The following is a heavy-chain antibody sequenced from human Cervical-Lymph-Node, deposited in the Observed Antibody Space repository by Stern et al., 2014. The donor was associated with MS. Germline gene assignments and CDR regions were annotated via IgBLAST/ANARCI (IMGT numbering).Heavy chain of an antibody. D-gene: IGHD3-22*01. CDR2: INPNSGGT. CDR1: GYTFTGYY. J-gene: IGHJ4*02. CDR3: ARQWPVDYYDSSGFDYFDY. Sequence: QVQLVQSGAEVKKPGASVKVPCQASGYTFTGYYMLWVRQAPGQGLEWMGRINPNSGGTNYAQKFQGRVTMTGDSSISTAYMELTRLTSDDTALYYCARQWPVDYYDSSGFDYFDYWGQGTLVTVSS. V-gene: IGHV1-2*06.